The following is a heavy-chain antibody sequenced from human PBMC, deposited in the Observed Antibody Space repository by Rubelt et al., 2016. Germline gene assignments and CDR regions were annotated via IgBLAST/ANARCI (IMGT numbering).Heavy chain of an antibody. CDR2: IYYSGST. V-gene: IGHV4-39*07. CDR3: ARDGFGELLPFDY. Sequence: QLQLQESGPGLVKPSETLSLTCTVSGGSISSSSYYWGWIRQPPGKGLEWIGGIYYSGSTYYNPSLKRLVTISVDTSKNQFSLKLSSVTAADTAVYYCARDGFGELLPFDYWGQGTLVTVSS. J-gene: IGHJ4*02. D-gene: IGHD3-10*01. CDR1: GGSISSSSYY.